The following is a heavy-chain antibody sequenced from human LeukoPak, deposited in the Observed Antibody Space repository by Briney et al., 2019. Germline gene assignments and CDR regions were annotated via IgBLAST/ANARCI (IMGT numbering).Heavy chain of an antibody. J-gene: IGHJ4*02. V-gene: IGHV1-2*02. CDR2: INPNSGGT. CDR1: GCTFTGYY. Sequence: ASVKVSCKASGCTFTGYYMHWVRQAPGQGLEWMGWINPNSGGTNYAQKFQGRVTMTRDTSISTAYMELSRLRSDDTAVYYCARVPRRTYYYDTSGYYAAQRPAHSNYYFDYWGQGTLVTVSS. CDR3: ARVPRRTYYYDTSGYYAAQRPAHSNYYFDY. D-gene: IGHD3-22*01.